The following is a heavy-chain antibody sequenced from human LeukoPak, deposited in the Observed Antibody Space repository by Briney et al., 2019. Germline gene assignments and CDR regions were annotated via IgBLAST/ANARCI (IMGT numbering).Heavy chain of an antibody. CDR2: ISAYNGNT. CDR1: GYTFTSYG. V-gene: IGHV1-18*04. J-gene: IGHJ4*02. Sequence: ASVKVSCKASGYTFTSYGISWVRQAPGQGLEWMGWISAYNGNTHHIQKFQDRVTMTTDTSTSTAYMELRSLRSDDTAVYYCARAFRYSYGFDYWGQGTLVTASS. CDR3: ARAFRYSYGFDY. D-gene: IGHD5-18*01.